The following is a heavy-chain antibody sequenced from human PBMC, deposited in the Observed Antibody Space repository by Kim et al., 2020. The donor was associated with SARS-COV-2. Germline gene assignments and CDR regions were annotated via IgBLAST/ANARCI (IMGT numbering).Heavy chain of an antibody. J-gene: IGHJ3*02. CDR1: GLAFRNYD. D-gene: IGHD6-19*01. CDR2: LNSAGDT. V-gene: IGHV3-13*01. Sequence: GGSLRLSGAGSGLAFRNYDMHWVRQTSGKGLEWVSTLNSAGDTMYPTSLGGRFTVSREDANNSLYLQMSALSAGDTGVYYCARKPLYSSAWFRQVRYFDIWGQGTMVTVSS. CDR3: ARKPLYSSAWFRQVRYFDI.